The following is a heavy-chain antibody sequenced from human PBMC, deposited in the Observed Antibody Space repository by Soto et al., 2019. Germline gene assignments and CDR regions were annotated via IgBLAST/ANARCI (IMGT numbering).Heavy chain of an antibody. J-gene: IGHJ5*02. CDR2: ISYGSSYT. V-gene: IGHV3-11*06. CDR1: GFTFSDYY. Sequence: QVQLVESGGGLVKPGGSLRLSCAASGFTFSDYYMTWIRQAPGKGLEWVSYISYGSSYTNYADYVKGRFTISRDNATNSLLHQINHLRNDDTAVYFCARDPNKSSSWWLDPWGRGALVTVSS. CDR3: ARDPNKSSSWWLDP. D-gene: IGHD6-6*01.